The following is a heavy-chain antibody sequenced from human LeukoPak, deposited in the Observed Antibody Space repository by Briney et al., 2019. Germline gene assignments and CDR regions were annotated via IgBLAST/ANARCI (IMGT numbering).Heavy chain of an antibody. D-gene: IGHD1-7*01. V-gene: IGHV1-69*05. CDR1: GGTFSSYA. Sequence: SVKVSCKASGGTFSSYAISWVRQAPGQGLEWMGGIIPIFGTANYAQKFQGRVTITTDESTSTAYMELSSLRSEDTAVYYCARDLGDGTVFDPWGQGTLVTVSS. CDR2: IIPIFGTA. CDR3: ARDLGDGTVFDP. J-gene: IGHJ5*02.